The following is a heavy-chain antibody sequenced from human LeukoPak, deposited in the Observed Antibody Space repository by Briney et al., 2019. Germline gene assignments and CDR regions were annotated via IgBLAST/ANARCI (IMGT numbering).Heavy chain of an antibody. Sequence: GGSLRLSCAASGFTFSSYSMNSDRQAPGKGLEWVSSISSSSSYIYYADSVKGRFTISRDNAKNSLYLQMNSLRAEDTAVYYCARDRGKRGFDYWGQGTLVTVSS. J-gene: IGHJ4*02. CDR3: ARDRGKRGFDY. CDR2: ISSSSSYI. V-gene: IGHV3-21*01. CDR1: GFTFSSYS.